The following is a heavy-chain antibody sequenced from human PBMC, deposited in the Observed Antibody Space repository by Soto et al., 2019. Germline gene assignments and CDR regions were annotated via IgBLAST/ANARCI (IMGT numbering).Heavy chain of an antibody. D-gene: IGHD3-3*01. CDR2: IYYSGSS. CDR3: ARSNFDFWSGYSQGYFDY. Sequence: SETLSLTCTVSDGSISSGGYYWSWIRQHPGKGLEWIGYIYYSGSSYYSPSLKSRVTISVDTSKNQFSLKLRSVTAADTAVYYCARSNFDFWSGYSQGYFDYWGQGTLVTVSS. J-gene: IGHJ4*02. CDR1: DGSISSGGYY. V-gene: IGHV4-31*03.